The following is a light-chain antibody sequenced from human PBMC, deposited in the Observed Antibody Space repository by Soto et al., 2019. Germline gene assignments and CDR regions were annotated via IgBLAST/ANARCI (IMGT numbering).Light chain of an antibody. CDR3: SSLTNSNTLL. V-gene: IGLV2-14*01. CDR1: RSDIGDYNY. J-gene: IGLJ3*02. Sequence: QSVLTQPASVSGSPGQSVTISCTGTRSDIGDYNYVSWYQQHPGKVPKLLIYEVNKRPSGVSNRFSVSKSANSASLTISGLQAEDEADYYCSSLTNSNTLLFGGGTKVTVL. CDR2: EVN.